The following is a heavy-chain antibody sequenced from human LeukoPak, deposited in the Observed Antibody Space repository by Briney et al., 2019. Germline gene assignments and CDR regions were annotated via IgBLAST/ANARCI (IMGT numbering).Heavy chain of an antibody. CDR3: ARAGYGSGSYLLNYFDY. J-gene: IGHJ4*02. CDR2: IYSGGST. V-gene: IGHV3-53*01. CDR1: GFTFSSYG. Sequence: QPGGTLRLSCAASGFTFSSYGMSWVRQAPGKGLEWVSVIYSGGSTYYADSVKGRFTISRDNSKDTLYLQMNGLRAEDTAVYYCARAGYGSGSYLLNYFDYWGQGTLVTVSS. D-gene: IGHD3-10*01.